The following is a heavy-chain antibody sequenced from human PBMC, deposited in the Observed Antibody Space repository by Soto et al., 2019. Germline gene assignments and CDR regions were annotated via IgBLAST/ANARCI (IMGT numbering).Heavy chain of an antibody. CDR3: AKMGTGDHYDILTGYWPY. Sequence: PGGSLRLSCAASGFTFSSYAMSWVRQAPWKGLEWVSAISGSGGSTYYADSVKGRFTISRDNSKNTLYLQMNSLRAEDTAVYYCAKMGTGDHYDILTGYWPYWGQGTLVTVSS. J-gene: IGHJ4*02. D-gene: IGHD3-9*01. V-gene: IGHV3-23*01. CDR2: ISGSGGST. CDR1: GFTFSSYA.